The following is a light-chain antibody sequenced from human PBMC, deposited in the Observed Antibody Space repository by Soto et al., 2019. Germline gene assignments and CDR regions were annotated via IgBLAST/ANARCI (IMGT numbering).Light chain of an antibody. CDR3: HQYYRSPPS. CDR2: WAS. J-gene: IGKJ4*01. CDR1: QSVLYSLNNRNH. V-gene: IGKV4-1*01. Sequence: DIVMTQSPDSLAVSLGERATLNCKSSQSVLYSLNNRNHLAWYQKKPGQPPRLLVYWASTRESGVPDRFSGSGSGTDFSLTISSRQAEDVAVYYCHQYYRSPPSFGEGTRVEI.